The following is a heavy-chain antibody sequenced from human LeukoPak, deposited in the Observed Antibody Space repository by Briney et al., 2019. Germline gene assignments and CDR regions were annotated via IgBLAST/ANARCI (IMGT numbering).Heavy chain of an antibody. CDR2: IYSGGST. D-gene: IGHD2-2*01. Sequence: GGSLRLSCAASGFTVSSNYMSWVRQAPGKGLEWVSVIYSGGSTYYADSVKGRFTISRDNSKNTLYLQMNSLRAEDTAVYYCASIRTRKGFDPWGQGTLVTVSS. CDR1: GFTVSSNY. V-gene: IGHV3-53*01. CDR3: ASIRTRKGFDP. J-gene: IGHJ5*02.